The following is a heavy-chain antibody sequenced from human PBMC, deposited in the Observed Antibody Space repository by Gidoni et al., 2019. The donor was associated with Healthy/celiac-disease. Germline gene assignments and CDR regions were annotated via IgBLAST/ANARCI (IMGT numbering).Heavy chain of an antibody. J-gene: IGHJ4*02. CDR2: INPIFGTA. CDR1: GGPFSSYA. D-gene: IGHD4-17*01. CDR3: ARDYGGNSGGGFSY. V-gene: IGHV1-69*06. Sequence: QVQLVQSGAEVKKPGSSVTVSCKASGGPFSSYAISWVRQAPGQGLEWMGGINPIFGTANYAQKFQGRVTITADKSTSTAYMELSSLRSEDTAVYYCARDYGGNSGGGFSYWGQGTLVTVSS.